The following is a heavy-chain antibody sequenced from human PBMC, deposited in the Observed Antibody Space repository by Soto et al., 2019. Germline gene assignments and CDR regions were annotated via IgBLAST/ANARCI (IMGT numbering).Heavy chain of an antibody. J-gene: IGHJ4*02. CDR2: IYHSGST. CDR3: ARAGYDILTGYSDY. CDR1: GGSISSSSYY. V-gene: IGHV4-39*07. Sequence: PSETLSLTCTVSGGSISSSSYYWGWIRQPPGKGLEWIGEIYHSGSTNYNPSLKSRVTISVDKSKNQFSLKLSSVTAADTAVYYCARAGYDILTGYSDYWGQGTLVTVSS. D-gene: IGHD3-9*01.